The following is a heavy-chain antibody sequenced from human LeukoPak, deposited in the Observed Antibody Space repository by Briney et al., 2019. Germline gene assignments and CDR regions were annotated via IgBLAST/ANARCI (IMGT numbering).Heavy chain of an antibody. CDR3: ATWYTIGRYYD. V-gene: IGHV3-74*01. CDR2: INSDGSIT. CDR1: GFTFSNYW. J-gene: IGHJ4*02. Sequence: GGSLRLSCAASGFTFSNYWMHWVRQAPGKGLVWVSRINSDGSITTYADSVKGRFTISRDNAKNTLYLQMNSLGAEDTAVYYCATWYTIGRYYDWGQGTLVTVSS. D-gene: IGHD6-19*01.